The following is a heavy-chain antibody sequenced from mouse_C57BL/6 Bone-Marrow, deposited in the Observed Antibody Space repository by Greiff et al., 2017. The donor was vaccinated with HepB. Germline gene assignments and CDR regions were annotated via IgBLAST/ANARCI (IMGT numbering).Heavy chain of an antibody. Sequence: QVQLKESGAELVKPGASVKISCKASGYAFSSYWMNWVKQRPGKGLEWIGQIYPGDGDTNYNGKFKGKATLTADKSSSTAYMQLSSLTSEDSAVYFCARGGSNYYGSSFHWYFDVWGTGTTVTVSS. CDR3: ARGGSNYYGSSFHWYFDV. V-gene: IGHV1-80*01. D-gene: IGHD1-1*01. J-gene: IGHJ1*03. CDR2: IYPGDGDT. CDR1: GYAFSSYW.